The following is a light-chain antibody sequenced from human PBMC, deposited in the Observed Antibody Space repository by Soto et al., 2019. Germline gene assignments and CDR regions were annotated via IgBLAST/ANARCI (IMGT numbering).Light chain of an antibody. Sequence: QSVLTQPPSVSGTPGQRVIISCSGGSSNIGGHSVNWYQQLPGTAPKLLIHSIGQRPSGVPDRFSGYKSGTSGSLAISGLQSEDEADYYCAVWDDSLNGVVFGGGTKLTVL. CDR1: SSNIGGHS. CDR3: AVWDDSLNGVV. CDR2: SIG. V-gene: IGLV1-44*01. J-gene: IGLJ2*01.